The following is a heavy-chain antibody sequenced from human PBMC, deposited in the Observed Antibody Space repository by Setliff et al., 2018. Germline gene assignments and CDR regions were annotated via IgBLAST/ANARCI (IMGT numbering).Heavy chain of an antibody. Sequence: SETLSLTCTVSGGSISSYYWSWIRQPAGKGLEWIGHIYIGGSANYNPSLKSRVTMSRDTSKNQFSLDLRSVTAADTAVYFCAREVGDVIISSDAFDFWGQGTMVTVSS. D-gene: IGHD3-10*01. J-gene: IGHJ3*01. CDR1: GGSISSYY. CDR2: IYIGGSA. V-gene: IGHV4-4*07. CDR3: AREVGDVIISSDAFDF.